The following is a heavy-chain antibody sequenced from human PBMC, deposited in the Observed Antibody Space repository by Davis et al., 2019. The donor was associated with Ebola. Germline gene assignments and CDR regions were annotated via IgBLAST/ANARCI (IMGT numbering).Heavy chain of an antibody. CDR1: GYTFTSSD. V-gene: IGHV1-8*03. J-gene: IGHJ4*02. CDR2: MNPNSGNT. D-gene: IGHD5-24*01. CDR3: TRIGRSLQFRYFDY. Sequence: ASVKVSCKAPGYTFTSSDINWVRHATGQGLEWMGWMNPNSGNTGYAQKFQGRVTITRNTSISTAYMELSSLRSEDTAVYYCTRIGRSLQFRYFDYWGQGTLVTVSS.